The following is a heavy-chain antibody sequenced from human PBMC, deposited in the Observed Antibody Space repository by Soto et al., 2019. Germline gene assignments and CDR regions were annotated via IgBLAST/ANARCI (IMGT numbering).Heavy chain of an antibody. CDR3: AREKERQRLGGNYYYAMDI. CDR1: GGTFNPFA. J-gene: IGHJ6*02. V-gene: IGHV1-69*12. CDR2: IFPIFRTP. D-gene: IGHD5-12*01. Sequence: QVQLVQSGAEVKKPGSSVKVSCKASGGTFNPFAISWVRQAPGQGFEWLGGIFPIFRTPDYAQKFQGRVTIIAAEAASTAYMGLSSLRSEDTAVYEGAREKERQRLGGNYYYAMDIWGQGTTVTVSS.